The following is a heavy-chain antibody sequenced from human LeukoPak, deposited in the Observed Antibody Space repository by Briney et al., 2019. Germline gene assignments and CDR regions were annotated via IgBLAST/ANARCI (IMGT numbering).Heavy chain of an antibody. Sequence: GGSLRLSCAASGFTFSSYAMSWVRQAPGKGLEWVSAISGSGGSTYYADSVKGRFTISRDNSKNTLYLQMNSLRAEDTAVYYCAKSGPIFGVVSVGRLNDAFDIWDQGTMVTVSS. D-gene: IGHD3-3*01. CDR3: AKSGPIFGVVSVGRLNDAFDI. CDR1: GFTFSSYA. V-gene: IGHV3-23*01. J-gene: IGHJ3*02. CDR2: ISGSGGST.